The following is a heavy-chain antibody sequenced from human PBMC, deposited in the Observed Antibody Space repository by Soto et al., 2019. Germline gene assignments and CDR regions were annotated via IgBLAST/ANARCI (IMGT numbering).Heavy chain of an antibody. J-gene: IGHJ3*02. D-gene: IGHD6-13*01. CDR2: INPSGGST. CDR1: GYTFTSYY. Sequence: ASVKVSCKASGYTFTSYYMHWVRRAPGQGLEWMGIINPSGGSTSYAQKFQGRVTMTRDTSTSTVYMELSSLRSEDTAVYYCARDGGAAAGTGGAFDIWGQGTMVTVSS. V-gene: IGHV1-46*01. CDR3: ARDGGAAAGTGGAFDI.